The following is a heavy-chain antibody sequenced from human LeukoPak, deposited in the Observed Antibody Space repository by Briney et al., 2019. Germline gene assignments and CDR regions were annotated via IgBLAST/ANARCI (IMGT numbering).Heavy chain of an antibody. CDR1: GFTFSNYW. J-gene: IGHJ5*02. V-gene: IGHV3-74*01. CDR2: INGDGSRT. Sequence: PGGSLRLTCAASGFTFSNYWMHWFRHAPGKGLVWVSRINGDGSRTNYADSVKGRFTISRDNAKNTLYLQMSILRVEDTALYYCARDFGAPAPWGQGTLVTVSS. CDR3: ARDFGAPAP. D-gene: IGHD3-3*01.